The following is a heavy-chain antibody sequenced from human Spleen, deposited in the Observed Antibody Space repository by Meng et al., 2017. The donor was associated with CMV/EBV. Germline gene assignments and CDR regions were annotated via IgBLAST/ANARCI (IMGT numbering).Heavy chain of an antibody. V-gene: IGHV3-30*02. CDR1: GFTFSSYG. Sequence: GESLKISCAASGFTFSSYGMHWVRQAPGKGLEWVAFIRYDGSHEYYADSVKGRFTISRDNSKNTLYLQMNSLRAEDTAVYYCARNYPYYEYWGQGTLVTVSS. D-gene: IGHD3-10*01. CDR2: IRYDGSHE. J-gene: IGHJ4*02. CDR3: ARNYPYYEY.